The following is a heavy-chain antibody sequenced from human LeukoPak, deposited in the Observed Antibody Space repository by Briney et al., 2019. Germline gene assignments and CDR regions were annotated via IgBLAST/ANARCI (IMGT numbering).Heavy chain of an antibody. V-gene: IGHV3-11*04. Sequence: GGSLRLSCAASGFTFSDYYMSWIRQAPGKGLEWVSYISSSGSTIYYADSVKGRFTISRDNAKNSLYLQMNSLSAEDTAVYYCARVAAPGVYFDYWGRGTLVTVSS. J-gene: IGHJ4*02. D-gene: IGHD2-15*01. CDR2: ISSSGSTI. CDR1: GFTFSDYY. CDR3: ARVAAPGVYFDY.